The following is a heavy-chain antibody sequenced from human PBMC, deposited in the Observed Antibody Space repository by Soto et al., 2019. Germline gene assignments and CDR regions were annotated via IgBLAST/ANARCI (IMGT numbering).Heavy chain of an antibody. CDR2: INPSGGST. Sequence: GAPMKVSCKATGNTFTSYSMHWGRQAPGQRPEWKEIINPSGGSTSYAQKFQVRVTMTRDTSTSTVYMVLSSLRSEDSAVFYCARSGLLDDFWSGYYALYYYMAVWGKGTTVTVSS. V-gene: IGHV1-46*03. CDR1: GNTFTSYS. J-gene: IGHJ6*03. D-gene: IGHD3-3*01. CDR3: ARSGLLDDFWSGYYALYYYMAV.